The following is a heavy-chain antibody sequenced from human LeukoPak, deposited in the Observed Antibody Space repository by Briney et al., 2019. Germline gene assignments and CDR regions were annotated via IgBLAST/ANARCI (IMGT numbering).Heavy chain of an antibody. CDR2: IKQDGSEK. V-gene: IGHV3-7*01. Sequence: PGGPLRPSCAASGFTFSSYWMSWVRQAPGKGLEWVANIKQDGSEKYYVDSVKGRFTISRDNAKNSLYLQMNSLRAEDTAVYYCARIKSSGSGAFDIWGQGTMVTVSS. D-gene: IGHD6-19*01. J-gene: IGHJ3*02. CDR3: ARIKSSGSGAFDI. CDR1: GFTFSSYW.